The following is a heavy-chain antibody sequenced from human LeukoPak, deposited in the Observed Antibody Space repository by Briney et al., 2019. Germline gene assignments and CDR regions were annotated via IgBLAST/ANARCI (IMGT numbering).Heavy chain of an antibody. CDR1: GFTFSSYA. CDR3: ALDPYIVVVPGGDY. CDR2: ISGSGGST. J-gene: IGHJ4*02. D-gene: IGHD2-2*01. Sequence: GGSLRLSCAASGFTFSSYAMSWVRQAPGKGLEWVSAISGSGGSTYYADSVKGRFTISRDNSRNTLYLQMNSLRAEDTAVYYCALDPYIVVVPGGDYWGQGTLVTVSS. V-gene: IGHV3-23*01.